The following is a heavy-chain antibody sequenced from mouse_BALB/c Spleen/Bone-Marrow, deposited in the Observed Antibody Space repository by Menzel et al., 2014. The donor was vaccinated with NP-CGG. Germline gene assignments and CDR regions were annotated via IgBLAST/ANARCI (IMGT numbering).Heavy chain of an antibody. J-gene: IGHJ4*01. CDR1: GYSITSGYS. D-gene: IGHD2-4*01. CDR2: IHYSGST. V-gene: IGHV3-1*02. Sequence: EVQLVESGPDLVKPSQSLSLTCTVTGYSITSGYSWHWIRQFPGNKLECMGYIHYSGSTNYNPSLKSRTTITPDTSKNQFFLQLNSVTTEDTATYYCARGYDYGCAKDNWGQGTSVTVSS. CDR3: ARGYDYGCAKDN.